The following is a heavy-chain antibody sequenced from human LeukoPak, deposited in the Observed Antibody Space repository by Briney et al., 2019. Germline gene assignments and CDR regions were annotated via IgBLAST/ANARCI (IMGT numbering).Heavy chain of an antibody. V-gene: IGHV5-51*01. CDR3: ARQAYASSLDAFDI. D-gene: IGHD2-2*01. CDR1: GYSFTNYW. J-gene: IGHJ3*02. CDR2: VYPDDSET. Sequence: GESLKISCQTSGYSFTNYWIGWVRQMPGKGLEWMGIVYPDDSETRYSPSFQGQVTISADKSISTAYLQWSSLKASDTAMYYCARQAYASSLDAFDIWGQGTMVTVSS.